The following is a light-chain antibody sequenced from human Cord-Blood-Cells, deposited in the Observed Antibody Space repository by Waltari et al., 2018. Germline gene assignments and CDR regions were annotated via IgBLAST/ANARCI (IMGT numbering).Light chain of an antibody. CDR3: MQALQTPFT. V-gene: IGKV2-28*01. Sequence: DIVMTQSPLSLPLTPGEPASISCRSSQSLLHSNGYNYLDWYLQKPGQSPQLLIYLGSNRASGVPDRFSGSGSGTDFTLKISRVEAEDVGVYYCMQALQTPFTFGPGTKVDIK. J-gene: IGKJ3*01. CDR2: LGS. CDR1: QSLLHSNGYNY.